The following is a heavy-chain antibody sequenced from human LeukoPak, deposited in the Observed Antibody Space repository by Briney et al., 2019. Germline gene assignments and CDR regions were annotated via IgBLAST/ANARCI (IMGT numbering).Heavy chain of an antibody. CDR3: AKGYSRSSEYIPLDC. Sequence: GGSLRLSCAASGFTFSISAISCVRQAPGEGLEWVSTISGSGDNTFYADSVKGRFTISRDNSQNTVYLQMNSLRAEDTAIYYCAKGYSRSSEYIPLDCWGQGTLVTVSS. J-gene: IGHJ4*02. CDR1: GFTFSISA. D-gene: IGHD6-6*01. CDR2: ISGSGDNT. V-gene: IGHV3-23*01.